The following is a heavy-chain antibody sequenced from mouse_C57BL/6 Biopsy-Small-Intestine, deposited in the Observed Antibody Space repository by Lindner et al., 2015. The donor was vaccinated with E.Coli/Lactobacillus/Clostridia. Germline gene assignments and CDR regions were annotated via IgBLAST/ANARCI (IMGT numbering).Heavy chain of an antibody. CDR1: GFNIKDDY. CDR3: ARSDDYDYYAMDY. V-gene: IGHV14-3*01. D-gene: IGHD2-4*01. Sequence: VQLQESGAELVRPGASVKLSCTASGFNIKDDYIHWVKQRPEQGLEWIGSIDPANGNTKYAPKFQDKATITADTSSNTAYLQLSSLTSEDTAVYYCARSDDYDYYAMDYWGQGTSVTVSS. J-gene: IGHJ4*01. CDR2: IDPANGNT.